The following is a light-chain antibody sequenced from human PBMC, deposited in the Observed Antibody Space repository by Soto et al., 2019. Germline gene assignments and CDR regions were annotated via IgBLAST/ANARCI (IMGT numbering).Light chain of an antibody. CDR3: PQYGSAPYT. CDR1: QSVSSSY. V-gene: IGKV3-20*01. CDR2: AAS. J-gene: IGKJ2*01. Sequence: VLTQSPGTLSLSPGERATLSCSASQSVSSSYLAWYQQKPVKAPRLLIYAASSRATGIPDRFSGSGSGTVFTLTISSLEAYVFAVYYCPQYGSAPYTVGQGTQLESK.